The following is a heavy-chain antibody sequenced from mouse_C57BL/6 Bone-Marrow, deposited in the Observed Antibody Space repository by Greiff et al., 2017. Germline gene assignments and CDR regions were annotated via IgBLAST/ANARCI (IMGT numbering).Heavy chain of an antibody. J-gene: IGHJ4*01. CDR1: GFSLTSYG. Sequence: QVQLKESGPGLVAPSQSLSITCTVSGFSLTSYGVHWVRQPPGKGLEWLVVIWSDGSTTYNSALKSRLSISKDNSKSQVFLKMKSLQTDDTAMYYCARHGYDYGGGAMDYWGQGTSVTVSS. V-gene: IGHV2-6-1*01. CDR2: IWSDGST. D-gene: IGHD2-4*01. CDR3: ARHGYDYGGGAMDY.